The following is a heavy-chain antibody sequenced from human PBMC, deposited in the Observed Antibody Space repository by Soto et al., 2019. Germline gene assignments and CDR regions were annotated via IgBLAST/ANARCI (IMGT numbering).Heavy chain of an antibody. Sequence: GGSLRLSCEVSGLTFNTSGMHWVRQAPGKGLEWLAVISYDGATQYYGDTVKGRFTISRDNSKNTLYLQMNSLRAEDTAVYYCAKGAELELVGLNYWGQGTLVTVSS. V-gene: IGHV3-30*18. CDR1: GLTFNTSG. CDR2: ISYDGATQ. J-gene: IGHJ4*02. D-gene: IGHD1-7*01. CDR3: AKGAELELVGLNY.